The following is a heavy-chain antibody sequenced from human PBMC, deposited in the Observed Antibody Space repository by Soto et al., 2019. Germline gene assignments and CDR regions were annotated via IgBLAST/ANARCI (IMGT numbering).Heavy chain of an antibody. Sequence: GASVKVSCKVSGYTLTELSMHWVRQAPGKGLEWMGGFDPEDGETIYAQKFQGRVTMTEDTSTDTAYMELSSLRSEDTAVYYCATDLPYYYDSSGYPFDYWGQGTLVTVS. CDR3: ATDLPYYYDSSGYPFDY. CDR2: FDPEDGET. D-gene: IGHD3-22*01. CDR1: GYTLTELS. J-gene: IGHJ4*02. V-gene: IGHV1-24*01.